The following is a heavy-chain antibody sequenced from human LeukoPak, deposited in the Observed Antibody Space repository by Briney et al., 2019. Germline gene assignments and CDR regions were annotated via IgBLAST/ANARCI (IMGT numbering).Heavy chain of an antibody. CDR2: IYSDGST. J-gene: IGHJ3*02. CDR1: GFTVSSNY. CDR3: ARELREHGVFDI. Sequence: PGGSLRLSCAASGFTVSSNYMGWVRQAPGTGLEWVSEIYSDGSTYYAASVKGRFSISRDKSKNTVYLQMNSLRAEDTAVYYCARELREHGVFDIWGQGTMVTVSS. V-gene: IGHV3-53*01. D-gene: IGHD1-26*01.